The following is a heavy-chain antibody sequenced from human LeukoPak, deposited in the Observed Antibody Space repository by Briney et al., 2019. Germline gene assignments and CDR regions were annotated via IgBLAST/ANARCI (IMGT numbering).Heavy chain of an antibody. D-gene: IGHD3-9*01. CDR1: GFTFRRFA. CDR2: IRFDGSKQ. CDR3: ARESRGYDILTGKYHRGYYSYYMDV. Sequence: GGSLRLSCAASGFTFRRFAMDWVRQAPGKGLEWVAFIRFDGSKQDYADSVKGRFTISRDNAKNSLYLQMNSLRAEDTAVYYCARESRGYDILTGKYHRGYYSYYMDVWGKGTTVTVSS. J-gene: IGHJ6*03. V-gene: IGHV3-30*02.